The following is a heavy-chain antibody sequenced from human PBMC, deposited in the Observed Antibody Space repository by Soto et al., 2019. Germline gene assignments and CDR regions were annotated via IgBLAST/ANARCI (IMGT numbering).Heavy chain of an antibody. D-gene: IGHD3-10*01. Sequence: QVQLVQSGAEVKKPGSSVKVSCKASGGTFSSYAISWVRQAPGQGLEWMGGIIPIFGTANYAQKFQGRVTITADKSTSTAYMELSSLRSEDTAVYYCASPRPRGGYYYGSGSSDWGQGTLVTVSS. CDR2: IIPIFGTA. V-gene: IGHV1-69*06. CDR1: GGTFSSYA. J-gene: IGHJ4*02. CDR3: ASPRPRGGYYYGSGSSD.